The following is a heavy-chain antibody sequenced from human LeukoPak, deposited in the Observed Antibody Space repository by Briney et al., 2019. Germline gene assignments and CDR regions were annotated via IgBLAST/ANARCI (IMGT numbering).Heavy chain of an antibody. Sequence: SETLSLTCTVSGGSVGSAGYYWSWIRQPPGGGLEWIGYIYYIKNTNYNPSLKSRVTMSLDPSKNQFSLKLNSVTAADTAVYYCARTQSQSGSYRYYFGYWGQGTLVAVSS. CDR2: IYYIKNT. J-gene: IGHJ4*02. V-gene: IGHV4-61*08. D-gene: IGHD1-26*01. CDR3: ARTQSQSGSYRYYFGY. CDR1: GGSVGSAGYY.